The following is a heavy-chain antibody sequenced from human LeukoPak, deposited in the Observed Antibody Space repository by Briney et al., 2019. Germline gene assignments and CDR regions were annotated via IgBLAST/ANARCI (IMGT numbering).Heavy chain of an antibody. D-gene: IGHD1-26*01. CDR3: ARDEEEALAVGATMDY. CDR1: GFTFSSYG. J-gene: IGHJ4*02. V-gene: IGHV3-33*01. CDR2: IWYVVSNK. Sequence: GGSLTLSCAASGFTFSSYGMHWVRQAPGKGLEWVAVIWYVVSNKYYADSVKGRFTISRDNSKNTLYLQMNSLRAEDTAVYYCARDEEEALAVGATMDYGGQGTLVTVSS.